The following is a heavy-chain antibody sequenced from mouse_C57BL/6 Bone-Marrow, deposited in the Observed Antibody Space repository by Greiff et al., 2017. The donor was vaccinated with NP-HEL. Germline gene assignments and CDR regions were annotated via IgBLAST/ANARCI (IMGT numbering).Heavy chain of an antibody. CDR2: INPSNGGT. J-gene: IGHJ4*01. D-gene: IGHD1-1*01. CDR3: ANDYYGSSYEVYYYAMDY. V-gene: IGHV1-53*01. Sequence: QVQLQQPGTELVKPGASVKLSCKASGYTFTSSWMHWVKQRPGQGLEWIGNINPSNGGTNYNEKFKSKATLTVDKSSSTAYMQLSRLTSEDSAVYYCANDYYGSSYEVYYYAMDYWGQGTSVTVSS. CDR1: GYTFTSSW.